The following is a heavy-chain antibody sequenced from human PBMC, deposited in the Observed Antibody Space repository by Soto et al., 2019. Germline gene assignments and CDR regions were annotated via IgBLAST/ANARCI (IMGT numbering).Heavy chain of an antibody. CDR3: ARSQGSSTSLEIYYYYYYGMDG. Sequence: QVQLVQSGAEVKKPGSSVKVSCKASGGTFGSYAISWVRQAPGQGLEWMGGIIPIPGTANYAQKFQGRVTIAADESTSTAYMELSSLRSEDTAVYYCARSQGSSTSLEIYYYYYYGMDGWGQGTTFTVSS. CDR2: IIPIPGTA. CDR1: GGTFGSYA. D-gene: IGHD2-2*01. V-gene: IGHV1-69*01. J-gene: IGHJ6*02.